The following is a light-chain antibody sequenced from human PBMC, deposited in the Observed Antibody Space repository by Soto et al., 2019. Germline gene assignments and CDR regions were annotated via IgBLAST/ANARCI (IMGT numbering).Light chain of an antibody. V-gene: IGKV1-12*01. Sequence: DIQMTQSPSSVSASVGDRVTITCRASQGISSWLAWYQQKPGKAPKLLIYAATSLQSGLPSRFSGSGSGTDFTLTIRSLHPEDFATYYGRHSNRFHLTFGQGNKLDLK. CDR1: QGISSW. CDR2: AAT. J-gene: IGKJ2*01. CDR3: RHSNRFHLT.